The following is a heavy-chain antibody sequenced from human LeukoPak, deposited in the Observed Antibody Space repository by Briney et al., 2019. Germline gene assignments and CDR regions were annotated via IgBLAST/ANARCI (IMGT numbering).Heavy chain of an antibody. CDR2: IYPGDSDT. CDR1: GYSFTNYW. J-gene: IGHJ6*03. Sequence: GESLKISCKGSGYSFTNYWSCCVRQMPGKGLELSRIIYPGDSDTRYGPSFQDHVTISAHKTVSTADPRWISLKDSDTAMYYCARWAHDYCSGGSCYPRYYMDVWGKGTTVTVSS. CDR3: ARWAHDYCSGGSCYPRYYMDV. V-gene: IGHV5-51*01. D-gene: IGHD2-15*01.